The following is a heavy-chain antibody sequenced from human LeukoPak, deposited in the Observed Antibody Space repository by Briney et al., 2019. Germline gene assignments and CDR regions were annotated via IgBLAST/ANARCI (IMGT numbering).Heavy chain of an antibody. J-gene: IGHJ3*02. D-gene: IGHD3-22*01. CDR3: ARGSKSADYYDSSKYAAIYDAFDI. CDR1: GYTLTSYA. V-gene: IGHV1-3*04. CDR2: INTGNGNT. Sequence: ASVKVSCKASGYTLTSYAIHWVRQAPGQRPEWMGWINTGNGNTKYSQKFQGRVTMTTDTSTNTAYMELRSLRSDDTAVYYCARGSKSADYYDSSKYAAIYDAFDIWGQGTMVTVSS.